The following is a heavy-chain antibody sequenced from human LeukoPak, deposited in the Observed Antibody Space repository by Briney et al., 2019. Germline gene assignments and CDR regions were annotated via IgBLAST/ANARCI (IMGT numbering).Heavy chain of an antibody. D-gene: IGHD5-18*01. CDR1: GFTFSSYW. J-gene: IGHJ4*02. V-gene: IGHV3-74*01. CDR2: INSDGSST. CDR3: ARARGYSYGGDY. Sequence: PGRSLRLSCVASGFTFSSYWMHWVRQAPGKGLVWVSRINSDGSSTSYADSVKGRFTISRDNAKNTLYLQMNSLRAEDTAVYYCARARGYSYGGDYWGQGTLVTVSS.